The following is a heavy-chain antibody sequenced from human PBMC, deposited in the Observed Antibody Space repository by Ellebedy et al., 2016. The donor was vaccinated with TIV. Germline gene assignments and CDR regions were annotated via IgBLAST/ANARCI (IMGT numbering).Heavy chain of an antibody. V-gene: IGHV3-21*06. J-gene: IGHJ4*02. CDR3: VRETTMLRGVDY. Sequence: PGGSLRLSCTASGFTFSSYNMNRVRQSPGQGLEWVSSISSAGNHIFYADSMKGRFTISRDNAKNSLYLQMNSLRAEDTAVYYCVRETTMLRGVDYWGQGTLVTVSS. D-gene: IGHD3-10*01. CDR2: ISSAGNHI. CDR1: GFTFSSYN.